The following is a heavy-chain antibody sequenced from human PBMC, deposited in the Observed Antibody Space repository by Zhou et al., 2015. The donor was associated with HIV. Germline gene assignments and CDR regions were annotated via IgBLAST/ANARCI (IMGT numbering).Heavy chain of an antibody. CDR2: ISAYNGNT. J-gene: IGHJ4*02. CDR1: GYTFTRYG. Sequence: QVQLVQSGAEVKKPGASVKVSCKASGYTFTRYGISWVRQAPGQGLEWMGWISAYNGNTNYAQKLQGRVTMTTDTSTSTAYMELRSLRSDDTAVYYCARDREAGRYYDFWSVLSPFDSWGQGTLVTVSS. V-gene: IGHV1-18*01. CDR3: ARDREAGRYYDFWSVLSPFDS. D-gene: IGHD3-3*01.